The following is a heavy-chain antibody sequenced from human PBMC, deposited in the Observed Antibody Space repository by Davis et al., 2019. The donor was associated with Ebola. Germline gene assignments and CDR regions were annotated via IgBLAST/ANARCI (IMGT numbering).Heavy chain of an antibody. CDR3: ANSRSTWADYFDY. V-gene: IGHV3-23*01. CDR2: VSGSGGRT. J-gene: IGHJ4*02. CDR1: GFTFYNYA. Sequence: PGGSLRLSCAASGFTFYNYAMSWVRQAPGKGLEWVSSVSGSGGRTYYADSVKGRFTISRDNSKNTLYLQMHSLRAEDTAVYYCANSRSTWADYFDYWGQGTLVTVSS. D-gene: IGHD7-27*01.